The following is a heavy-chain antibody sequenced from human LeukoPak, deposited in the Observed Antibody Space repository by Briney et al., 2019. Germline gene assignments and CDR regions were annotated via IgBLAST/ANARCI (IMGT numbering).Heavy chain of an antibody. CDR2: ISYDGSNK. V-gene: IGHV3-30*04. D-gene: IGHD3-22*01. CDR3: ARGVSTMIVVVIGAFDI. Sequence: GGSLRLSCAASGFTFSSYAMHWVRQAPGKGLEWVAVISYDGSNKYYADSVKGRFTISRDNSKNTLYLQMNSLRAEDTAVYCCARGVSTMIVVVIGAFDIWGQGTMVTVSS. CDR1: GFTFSSYA. J-gene: IGHJ3*02.